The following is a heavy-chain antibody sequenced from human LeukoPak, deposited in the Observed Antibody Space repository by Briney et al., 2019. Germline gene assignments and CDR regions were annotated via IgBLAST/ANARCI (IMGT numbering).Heavy chain of an antibody. Sequence: SETLSLTCTVSGGSISSYYWSWIRQPPGKGLEWIGYIYYSGSTNYNPSLKSRVTISVDTSKNQFSLKLSSVTAADTAVYYCARGRKSVGANFNYWGQGTLVTVSS. CDR3: ARGRKSVGANFNY. V-gene: IGHV4-59*01. D-gene: IGHD1-26*01. J-gene: IGHJ4*02. CDR2: IYYSGST. CDR1: GGSISSYY.